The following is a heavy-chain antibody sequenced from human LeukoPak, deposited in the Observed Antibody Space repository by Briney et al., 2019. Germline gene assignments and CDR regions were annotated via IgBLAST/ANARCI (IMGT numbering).Heavy chain of an antibody. CDR1: GFTVSSNY. D-gene: IGHD3-16*02. CDR2: IYSDNSA. CDR3: ARDYQGDFVFDY. Sequence: GGSLRLSCVVSGFTVSSNYMNWVRQAPGKGLDWVSVIYSDNSANYADSVKGRFTISRDNSKNTLYLQMNSLRAEDTAVYYCARDYQGDFVFDYWGQGTLVTVSS. V-gene: IGHV3-53*01. J-gene: IGHJ4*02.